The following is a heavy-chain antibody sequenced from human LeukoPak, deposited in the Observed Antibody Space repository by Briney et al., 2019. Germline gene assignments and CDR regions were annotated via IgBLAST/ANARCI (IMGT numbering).Heavy chain of an antibody. CDR2: IYHSGST. J-gene: IGHJ4*02. CDR1: GGSISSSSYY. CDR3: ARVTGYMTEDYFDY. D-gene: IGHD6-13*01. V-gene: IGHV4-39*07. Sequence: PSETLSLTCTVSGGSISSSSYYWGWIRQPPGKRLEWIGSIYHSGSTYYNPSLKSRVTISVDTSKNQFSLRLSSVTAADTAVYYCARVTGYMTEDYFDYWGQGTLITVSS.